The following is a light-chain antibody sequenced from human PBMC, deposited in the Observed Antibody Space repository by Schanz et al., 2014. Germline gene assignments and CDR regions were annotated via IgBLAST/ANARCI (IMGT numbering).Light chain of an antibody. CDR2: EGS. CDR1: TSDTGSNTL. J-gene: IGLJ2*01. CDR3: SAYTSSSTLV. V-gene: IGLV2-14*02. Sequence: QSALTQPASVSGSPGQSITISCTGITSDTGSNTLVSWYQQHPGKVPKLMIFEGSKRPSGVSDRFSGSKSGNTASLTISGLQAEDEADYYCSAYTSSSTLVFGGGTKLTVL.